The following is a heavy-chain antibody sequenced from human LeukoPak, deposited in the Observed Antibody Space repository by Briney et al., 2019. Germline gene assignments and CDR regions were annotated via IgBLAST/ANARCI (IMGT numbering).Heavy chain of an antibody. CDR2: TRNKANSYTT. J-gene: IGHJ4*02. CDR1: EFTFSNHY. Sequence: GGSLRLSCAATEFTFSNHYMDWVRQAPGKGLEWSGRTRNKANSYTTEYAASVKGRFTISRDDSKNSLYLQMNSLKTEDTAVYYCARWDSAVTGYYWGQGTLVTVSS. CDR3: ARWDSAVTGYY. V-gene: IGHV3-72*01. D-gene: IGHD3-9*01.